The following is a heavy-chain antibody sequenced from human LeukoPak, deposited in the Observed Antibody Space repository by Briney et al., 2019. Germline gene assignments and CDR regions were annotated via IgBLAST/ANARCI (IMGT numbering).Heavy chain of an antibody. J-gene: IGHJ6*02. CDR2: ISAYNGNT. V-gene: IGHV1-18*01. Sequence: ASVKVSCKASGYTFTSYGISWVRQAPGQELEWMGWISAYNGNTNYAQKLQGRVTMTTDTSTSTAYMELRSLRSDDTAVYYCARDCSSTSCYFWHYYYYGMDVWGQGTTVTVSS. CDR1: GYTFTSYG. CDR3: ARDCSSTSCYFWHYYYYGMDV. D-gene: IGHD2-2*01.